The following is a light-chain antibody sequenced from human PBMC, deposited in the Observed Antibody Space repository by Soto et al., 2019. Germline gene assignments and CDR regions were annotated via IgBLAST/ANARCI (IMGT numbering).Light chain of an antibody. CDR2: DVS. J-gene: IGLJ1*01. CDR3: CSYTTSYTRQIV. Sequence: QSVLTQAASLYGSPGQSITISCTGTSSDVGGYNYVSWYQQHPGKAPKFMIYDVSNRPSGVSNRFSGSKSGNTASLTISGLQAEDEADYYCCSYTTSYTRQIVFGTGTKVTVL. V-gene: IGLV2-14*01. CDR1: SSDVGGYNY.